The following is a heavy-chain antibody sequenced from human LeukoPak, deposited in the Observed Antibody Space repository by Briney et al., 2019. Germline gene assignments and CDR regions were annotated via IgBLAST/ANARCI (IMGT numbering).Heavy chain of an antibody. CDR1: GGTFSSYA. Sequence: SVKVSCKASGGTFSSYAISWVRQAPGQGLEWMGGIIPIFGTANYAQKFQGRVTITADESTSTAYMELSNLRSEDTAVYYCARDRQLDPTEDAFDIWGQGTMVTVSS. V-gene: IGHV1-69*01. CDR2: IIPIFGTA. J-gene: IGHJ3*02. D-gene: IGHD1-1*01. CDR3: ARDRQLDPTEDAFDI.